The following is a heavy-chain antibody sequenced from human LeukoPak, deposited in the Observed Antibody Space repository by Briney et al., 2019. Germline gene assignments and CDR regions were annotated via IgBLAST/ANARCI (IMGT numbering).Heavy chain of an antibody. D-gene: IGHD2-2*01. V-gene: IGHV4-34*01. CDR2: INHSGST. CDR1: GGSFSGYY. CDR3: AREGYPRRYCSSTGCRSGYYYMDV. J-gene: IGHJ6*03. Sequence: PSETLSLTCAVYGGSFSGYYWSWIRQPPGKGLEWIGEINHSGSTNYNPSLKSRVTISVDTSKNQFSLKLSSVTAADTAVYYCAREGYPRRYCSSTGCRSGYYYMDVWGKGTTVTVSS.